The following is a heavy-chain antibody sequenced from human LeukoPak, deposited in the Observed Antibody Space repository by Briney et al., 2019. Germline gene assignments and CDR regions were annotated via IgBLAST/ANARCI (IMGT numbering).Heavy chain of an antibody. CDR3: AKAGLLWFGESWMDV. D-gene: IGHD3-10*01. V-gene: IGHV3-23*01. J-gene: IGHJ6*02. Sequence: GGSLRLSCAASGFTFSSYVMSWVRQAPGKGLEWVSSIRGNGGGTDYADSVKGRFTISRDNSRSTLFLQMNSLRAEDTAMYFCAKAGLLWFGESWMDVWGQGTTVTVSS. CDR1: GFTFSSYV. CDR2: IRGNGGGT.